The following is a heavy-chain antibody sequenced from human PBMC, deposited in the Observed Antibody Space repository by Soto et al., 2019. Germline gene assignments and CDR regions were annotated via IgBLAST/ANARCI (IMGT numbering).Heavy chain of an antibody. CDR3: AKDLLYYYDSSGYSHPFHLTVDAFDI. V-gene: IGHV3-23*01. CDR2: ISGSGGST. Sequence: GGSLRLSCAASGFTFSSYAMSWVRQAPGKGLEWVSAISGSGGSTYYADSVKGRFTISRDNSKNTLYLQMNSLRAEDTAVYYCAKDLLYYYDSSGYSHPFHLTVDAFDIWGQGTMVTVSS. D-gene: IGHD3-22*01. CDR1: GFTFSSYA. J-gene: IGHJ3*02.